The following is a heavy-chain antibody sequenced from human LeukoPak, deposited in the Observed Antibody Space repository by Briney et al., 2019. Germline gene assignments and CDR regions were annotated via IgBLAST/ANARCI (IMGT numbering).Heavy chain of an antibody. D-gene: IGHD2-2*01. CDR3: ARAPYCTSTSCYAGYYYYYYMDV. CDR1: GYTFTSHG. J-gene: IGHJ6*03. V-gene: IGHV1-18*01. CDR2: ISAYNGNT. Sequence: ASVRVSCKASGYTFTSHGISWVRQAPGQGLEWIGWISAYNGNTNYAQNLQGRVTMTTDTSTNTAYMELRSLRSDDTAVYYCARAPYCTSTSCYAGYYYYYYMDVWGKGTTVTVSS.